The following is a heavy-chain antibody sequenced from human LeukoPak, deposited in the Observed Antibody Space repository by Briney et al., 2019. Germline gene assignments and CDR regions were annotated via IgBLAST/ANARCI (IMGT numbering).Heavy chain of an antibody. D-gene: IGHD1-26*01. Sequence: GGSLRLSCAASGFTFSSYSMNWVRQAPGKGLEWVSSISSSSSYIYYADSVKGRFTISRDNAKNSLYLQMNSLRAEDTAVYYCAGAFTGSYFRPLDYWGQGTLVTVSS. CDR1: GFTFSSYS. J-gene: IGHJ4*02. CDR2: ISSSSSYI. CDR3: AGAFTGSYFRPLDY. V-gene: IGHV3-21*01.